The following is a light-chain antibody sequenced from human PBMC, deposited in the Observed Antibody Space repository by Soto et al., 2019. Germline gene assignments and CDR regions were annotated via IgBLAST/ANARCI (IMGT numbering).Light chain of an antibody. CDR1: SSNIGSNV. V-gene: IGLV1-44*01. CDR2: GHN. CDR3: AAWDDNLSGFYV. Sequence: QCVLTHPPSVSWTPGHRVTISCAGSSSNIGSNVVNWYQHLPGRAPKLLIYGHNQRPSGVPDRFSGSKSGTSASLAISGLQSEDEAEYYCAAWDDNLSGFYVFGTGTKVTVL. J-gene: IGLJ1*01.